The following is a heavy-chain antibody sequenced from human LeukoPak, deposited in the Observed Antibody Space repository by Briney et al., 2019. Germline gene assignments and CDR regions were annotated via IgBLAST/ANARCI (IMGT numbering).Heavy chain of an antibody. Sequence: PGGSLRLSCAASGFTFSSYAMSRVRQAPGKGLEWVSGISGSGDNTYYADSVKGRFTISRDNSKNTLYLQMNSLRTEDTAVYYCAKENYYDSSGYIDYWGQGTLVTVSS. CDR3: AKENYYDSSGYIDY. J-gene: IGHJ4*02. V-gene: IGHV3-23*01. D-gene: IGHD3-22*01. CDR1: GFTFSSYA. CDR2: ISGSGDNT.